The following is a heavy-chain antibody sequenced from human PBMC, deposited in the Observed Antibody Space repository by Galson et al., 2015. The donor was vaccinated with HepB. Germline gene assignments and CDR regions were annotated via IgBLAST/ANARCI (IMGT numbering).Heavy chain of an antibody. CDR3: ARETPPLYYDSSGYQRYFDY. Sequence: SLRLSCAASGFTFSSYAMHWVRQAPGKGLEWVAVISYDGSNKYYADSVKGRFTISRDNSKNTLYLQMNSLRAEDTAVYYCARETPPLYYDSSGYQRYFDYWGQGTLVTVSS. CDR2: ISYDGSNK. D-gene: IGHD3-22*01. CDR1: GFTFSSYA. J-gene: IGHJ4*02. V-gene: IGHV3-30-3*01.